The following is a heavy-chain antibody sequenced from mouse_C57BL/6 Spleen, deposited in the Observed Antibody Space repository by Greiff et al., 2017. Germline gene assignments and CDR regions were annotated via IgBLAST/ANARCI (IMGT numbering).Heavy chain of an antibody. CDR1: GFTFSDYG. Sequence: DVQLVESGGGLVKPGGSLKLSCAASGFTFSDYGMHWVRQAPEKGLEWVAYISSGSSTIYYADTVKGRFTISRDNAKNTLFLQMTSLRSEDTAMYYCARPSYDYDFAYWGQGTLVTVSA. CDR3: ARPSYDYDFAY. J-gene: IGHJ3*01. D-gene: IGHD2-4*01. V-gene: IGHV5-17*01. CDR2: ISSGSSTI.